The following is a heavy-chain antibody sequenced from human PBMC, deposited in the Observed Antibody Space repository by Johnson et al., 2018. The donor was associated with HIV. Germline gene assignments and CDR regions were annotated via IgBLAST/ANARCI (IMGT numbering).Heavy chain of an antibody. D-gene: IGHD6-6*01. J-gene: IGHJ3*02. CDR1: GFTFSSNA. V-gene: IGHV3-30*02. Sequence: QVQLVESGGGVVQPGGSLRLSCAASGFTFSSNAMHWVRQAPGKGLEWVAFIVYDGSNKYYADSVKGRFTVSRDNYKNTLYLQMNSLRGEDTAVYYCAKVHSSSSNGFDIWGQGTMVTVSS. CDR2: IVYDGSNK. CDR3: AKVHSSSSNGFDI.